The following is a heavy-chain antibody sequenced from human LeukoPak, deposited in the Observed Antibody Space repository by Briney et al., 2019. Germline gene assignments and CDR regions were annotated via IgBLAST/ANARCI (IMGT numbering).Heavy chain of an antibody. CDR1: GFTFSIYA. CDR3: AKDRSSSYGYYVCDS. CDR2: ISGSGGST. Sequence: GGSLRLSCGASGFTFSIYAMSWVRQAPGKGLEWVSTISGSGGSTFSADSVKGRFTISRDNSKSTLYLQMNSLRAEDTAVYYCAKDRSSSYGYYVCDSWGQGTLVTVSS. J-gene: IGHJ5*01. V-gene: IGHV3-23*01. D-gene: IGHD4-17*01.